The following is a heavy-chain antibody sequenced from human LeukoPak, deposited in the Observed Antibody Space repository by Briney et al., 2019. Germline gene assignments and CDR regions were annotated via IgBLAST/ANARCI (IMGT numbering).Heavy chain of an antibody. CDR1: GGTFSSYA. CDR2: IIPIFGTA. CDR3: ARGRDGYSPPDY. J-gene: IGHJ4*02. Sequence: SVKVSCKASGGTFSSYAISWVRQAPGPGLEWMGGIIPIFGTANYAQKFQGRVTITADESTSTAYMELSSLRSEDTAVYYGARGRDGYSPPDYWGQGTLVTVSS. V-gene: IGHV1-69*13. D-gene: IGHD5-24*01.